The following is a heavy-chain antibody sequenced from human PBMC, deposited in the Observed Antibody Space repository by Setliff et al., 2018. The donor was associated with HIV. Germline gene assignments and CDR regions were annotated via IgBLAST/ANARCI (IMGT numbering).Heavy chain of an antibody. V-gene: IGHV1-58*02. Sequence: ASVKVSCKASGFTFTSSAMQWVRQARGQRLEWIGWIVVGSGNTNYAQKFQERVTITRDMSTSTAYMELSSLRSEDTAVYYCAADSFVGSITIFGAGAFDIWGQGTMVTVSS. D-gene: IGHD3-3*01. CDR3: AADSFVGSITIFGAGAFDI. CDR1: GFTFTSSA. CDR2: IVVGSGNT. J-gene: IGHJ3*02.